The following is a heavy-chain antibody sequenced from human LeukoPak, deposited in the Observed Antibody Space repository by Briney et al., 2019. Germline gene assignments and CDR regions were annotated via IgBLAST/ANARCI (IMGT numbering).Heavy chain of an antibody. CDR3: ARARRSGQQSYYFDY. V-gene: IGHV3-64*02. J-gene: IGHJ4*02. Sequence: GGSLRLSCAASGFTFRSFAMHWVRQTPGRGLEYVSALRSDGATTYYADSVKGRFIISRDNSKNTVYLQMGSLRSEDTGVYYCARARRSGQQSYYFDYWGQGTPVIVSS. CDR2: LRSDGATT. D-gene: IGHD6-19*01. CDR1: GFTFRSFA.